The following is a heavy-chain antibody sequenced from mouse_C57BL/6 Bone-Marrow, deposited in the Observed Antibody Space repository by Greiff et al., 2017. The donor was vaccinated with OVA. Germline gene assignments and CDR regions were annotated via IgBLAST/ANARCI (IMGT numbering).Heavy chain of an antibody. Sequence: QVQLKQSGPDLVAPSQSLSITCTVSGFSLTSYGVHWVRQPPGKGLEWLVVIWSDGSTTYNSALNTRLSISKDNAKSQVFLKMNRLQTDDTAMYYCARHYYGSSYAMDYWGQGTSVTVSA. J-gene: IGHJ4*01. CDR1: GFSLTSYG. D-gene: IGHD1-1*01. CDR2: IWSDGST. V-gene: IGHV2-6-2*01. CDR3: ARHYYGSSYAMDY.